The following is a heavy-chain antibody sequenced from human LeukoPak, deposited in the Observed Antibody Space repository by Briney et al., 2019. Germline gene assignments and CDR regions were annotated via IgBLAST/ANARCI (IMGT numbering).Heavy chain of an antibody. D-gene: IGHD7-27*01. V-gene: IGHV1-8*03. CDR2: MNPNSGST. CDR3: ARGPSGVSSYYMDV. CDR1: GYTFTSSD. Sequence: ASVKVSCKASGYTFTSSDINWVRQAPGQGLEWMGWMNPNSGSTAYARDFQGRVTISRNTSISTAYMELNSLRSEDTAVYYCARGPSGVSSYYMDVWGQGTTVTVSS. J-gene: IGHJ6*03.